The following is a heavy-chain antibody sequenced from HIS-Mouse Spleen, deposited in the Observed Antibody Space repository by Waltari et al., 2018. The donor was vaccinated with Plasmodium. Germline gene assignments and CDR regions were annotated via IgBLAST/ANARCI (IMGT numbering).Heavy chain of an antibody. CDR1: GFSLRTSGMC. CDR3: ARTTYSSSSAKYYYYGMDV. D-gene: IGHD6-6*01. V-gene: IGHV2-70*15. CDR2: IDWDDDK. Sequence: QVTLRESGPALVKPTQTLTLTCTFSGFSLRTSGMCVSWIRPPPGKALEWLARIDWDDDKYYSTSLKTRLTISKDTSKNQVVLTMTNMDPVDTATYYCARTTYSSSSAKYYYYGMDVWGQGTTVTVSS. J-gene: IGHJ6*02.